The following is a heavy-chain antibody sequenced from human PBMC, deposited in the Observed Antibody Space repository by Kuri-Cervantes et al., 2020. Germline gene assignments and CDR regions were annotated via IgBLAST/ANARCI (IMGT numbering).Heavy chain of an antibody. Sequence: SLKISCAASGFTSDDYAMHWVRQAPGKALEWVSGISWNSGSIGYADSVKGRFTISRDNSKNTLYLQMNSMRAEDTAVYYCAKDLCSSGFPSCDYGMDVWVQGTTVTVSS. CDR2: ISWNSGSI. D-gene: IGHD6-19*01. CDR1: GFTSDDYA. V-gene: IGHV3-9*02. J-gene: IGHJ6*02. CDR3: AKDLCSSGFPSCDYGMDV.